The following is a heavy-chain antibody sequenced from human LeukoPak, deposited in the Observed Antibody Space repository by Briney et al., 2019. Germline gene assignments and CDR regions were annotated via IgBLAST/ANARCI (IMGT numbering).Heavy chain of an antibody. D-gene: IGHD6-19*01. CDR2: VHHSGST. V-gene: IGHV4-38-2*02. CDR3: VRDEIAVAADY. CDR1: GDSISSGNY. J-gene: IGHJ4*02. Sequence: SETLSLTCTVSGDSISSGNYWGWIRQPPGKGLEWIGSVHHSGSTFYNPSLKSRVTISLDTSKNHFSLKLSSVTAADTATYYCVRDEIAVAADYWGQGTLVTVSS.